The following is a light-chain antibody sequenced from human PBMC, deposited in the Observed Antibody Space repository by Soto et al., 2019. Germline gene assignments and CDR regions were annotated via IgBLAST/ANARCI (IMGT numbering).Light chain of an antibody. V-gene: IGKV3-15*01. CDR1: QSVSYN. J-gene: IGKJ4*01. CDR2: GAF. CDR3: QQYKNWPPLT. Sequence: EIVMTQSPATLSVSPGETATLSCRASQSVSYNLAWYQQKAGQGPRLLIYGAFTRATGIPARFSRSGSGTDFTLTISSLQSEDFAVFYCQQYKNWPPLTFGGGTKVEIK.